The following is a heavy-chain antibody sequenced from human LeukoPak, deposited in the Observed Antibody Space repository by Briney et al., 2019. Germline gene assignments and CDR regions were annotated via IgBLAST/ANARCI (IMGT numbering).Heavy chain of an antibody. CDR2: ISYDGSNK. Sequence: GGSLRLSCAASGFTFSSYGMHWVRQAPGKGLEWVAVISYDGSNKYYADSVKGRFTIYRDNSKNTLYLQMNSLRAEDTAVYYCAKLSSYGGHGWGQGTLVTVS. CDR3: AKLSSYGGHG. J-gene: IGHJ4*02. CDR1: GFTFSSYG. V-gene: IGHV3-30*18. D-gene: IGHD4-23*01.